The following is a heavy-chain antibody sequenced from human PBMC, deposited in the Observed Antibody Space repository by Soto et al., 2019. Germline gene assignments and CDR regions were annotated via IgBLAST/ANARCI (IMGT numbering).Heavy chain of an antibody. CDR1: GGSISSSGYS. V-gene: IGHV4-30-2*05. J-gene: IGHJ6*02. Sequence: SETLSLTCTVSGGSISSSGYSWSWIRQAPGKGLEWIGYIYHSGSTYYNPSLKSRVTISVDTSKNQFSLKLSSVTAADTAVYYCARGHPYYYYYGMDVWGQGTTVTVSS. CDR3: ARGHPYYYYYGMDV. CDR2: IYHSGST.